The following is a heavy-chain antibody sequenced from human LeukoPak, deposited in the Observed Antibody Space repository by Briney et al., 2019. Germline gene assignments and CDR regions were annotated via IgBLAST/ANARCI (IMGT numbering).Heavy chain of an antibody. J-gene: IGHJ4*02. CDR3: VRDISGEKSFDY. D-gene: IGHD3-10*01. CDR1: GFDLSSYV. V-gene: IGHV3-30*04. CDR2: MSHDGSNE. Sequence: GRSLRLSCAASGFDLSSYVMHWVRQAPGKGLEWEAVMSHDGSNEYYADSVKGRFTISRDNSKNTLSLQMNSLRAEDTAVYYCVRDISGEKSFDYWGQGTLVTVSS.